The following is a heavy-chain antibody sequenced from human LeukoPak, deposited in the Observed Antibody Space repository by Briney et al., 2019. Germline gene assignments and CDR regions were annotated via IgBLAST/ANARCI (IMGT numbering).Heavy chain of an antibody. V-gene: IGHV3-7*01. Sequence: GGSLRLSCAASGFTFSNYWMSGVRKAPGGGREWVANIKQDGSEKYYVDSVKGRFTISRDNAKNSLYLQMSSLRAEDTAVYYCARETAVNWFDPWGQGTLVTVSS. CDR2: IKQDGSEK. J-gene: IGHJ5*02. CDR3: ARETAVNWFDP. CDR1: GFTFSNYW.